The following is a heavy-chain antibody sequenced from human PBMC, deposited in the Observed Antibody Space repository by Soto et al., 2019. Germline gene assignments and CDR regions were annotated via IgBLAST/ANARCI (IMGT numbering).Heavy chain of an antibody. CDR2: INGGNGNT. CDR3: ARDGPIYDILSARYFYGTDV. D-gene: IGHD3-9*01. Sequence: ASVKVSCKANGYTFRNYAMHWVRQAPGQGLEWMGWINGGNGNTKYSQKFQGRVTITWDTSASTAYMELSSLRSEDTAVYYCARDGPIYDILSARYFYGTDVWGQGTTVTVSS. J-gene: IGHJ6*02. V-gene: IGHV1-3*01. CDR1: GYTFRNYA.